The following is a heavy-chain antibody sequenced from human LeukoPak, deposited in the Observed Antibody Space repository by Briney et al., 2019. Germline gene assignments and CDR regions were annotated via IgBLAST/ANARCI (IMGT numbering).Heavy chain of an antibody. V-gene: IGHV4-59*08. CDR2: IYYSGST. D-gene: IGHD5-18*01. J-gene: IGHJ6*03. CDR3: ARQMDTAMVTGHYYYYMDV. CDR1: GVSISSYY. Sequence: SESLSLTCTVSGVSISSYYWSWIRQPPGKGLEWIGYIYYSGSTNYNPSLKSRVNISVDTSKNQFSLKLSSVTAADTAVYYCARQMDTAMVTGHYYYYMDVWGKGTTVTVSS.